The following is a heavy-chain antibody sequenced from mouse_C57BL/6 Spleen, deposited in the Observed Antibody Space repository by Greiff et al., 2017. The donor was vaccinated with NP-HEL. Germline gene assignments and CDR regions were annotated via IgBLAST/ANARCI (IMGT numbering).Heavy chain of an antibody. CDR3: ARGGNSRTDFDY. D-gene: IGHD2-1*01. J-gene: IGHJ2*01. V-gene: IGHV1-55*01. Sequence: VKLQQPGAELVKPGASVKMSCKASGYTFTSYWITWVKQRPGQGLEWIGDIYPGSGSTNYNEKFKSKATLTVDTSSSTAYMQLSSLTSEDSAVYYCARGGNSRTDFDYWGQGTTLTVSS. CDR2: IYPGSGST. CDR1: GYTFTSYW.